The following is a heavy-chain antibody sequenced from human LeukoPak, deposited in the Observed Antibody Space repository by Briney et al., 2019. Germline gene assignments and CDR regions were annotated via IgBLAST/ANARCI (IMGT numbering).Heavy chain of an antibody. CDR3: ARPQMATTPGRFDY. D-gene: IGHD5-24*01. J-gene: IGHJ4*02. CDR2: INHSGNT. CDR1: GGSFSGYY. V-gene: IGHV4-34*01. Sequence: PSETLSLTCAVYGGSFSGYYWSWTRQPPGKGLEWIGEINHSGNTNYNPSLKSRVIISVDTSKNQFSLKLSSVTAADTAVCYCARPQMATTPGRFDYWGQGTLVTVSS.